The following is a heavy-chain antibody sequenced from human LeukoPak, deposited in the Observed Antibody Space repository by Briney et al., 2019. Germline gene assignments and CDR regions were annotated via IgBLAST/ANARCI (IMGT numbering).Heavy chain of an antibody. V-gene: IGHV4-39*07. J-gene: IGHJ6*03. D-gene: IGHD3-10*01. CDR2: IYYSGST. Sequence: SETLSLTCTVSGGSISSSSYYWGWIRQPPGKGLEWIGSIYYSGSTYYNPSLKSRVTISVDTSKNQFSLKLSSVTAADTAVYYCARADRITMVRGPTSNYYYYYYMDVWGKGTTVTVSS. CDR3: ARADRITMVRGPTSNYYYYYYMDV. CDR1: GGSISSSSYY.